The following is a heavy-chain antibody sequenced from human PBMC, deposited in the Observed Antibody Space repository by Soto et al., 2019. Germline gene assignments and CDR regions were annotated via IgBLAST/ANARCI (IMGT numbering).Heavy chain of an antibody. CDR3: GLRGSGSYYDY. D-gene: IGHD1-26*01. J-gene: IGHJ4*02. CDR1: GFTFSSYA. Sequence: EVQLLESGGGLVQPGGSLRLSCAASGFTFSSYARRWVRQAPVKGLEWVSAISGSGGSTYYADSVKGRFTISRDNTQNPLCLQMNSLRSEVTAVYYGGLRGSGSYYDYGGLGTLVTVSS. CDR2: ISGSGGST. V-gene: IGHV3-23*01.